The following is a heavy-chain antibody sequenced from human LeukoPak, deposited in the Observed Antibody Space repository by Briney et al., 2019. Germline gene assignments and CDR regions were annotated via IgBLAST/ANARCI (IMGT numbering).Heavy chain of an antibody. V-gene: IGHV1-69*13. D-gene: IGHD3-3*01. CDR3: ARRTFTIFDSNWFDP. CDR2: IIPIFGTA. Sequence: GASVKVSCKASGGTFSSYAISWVRQAPGQGLEWMGGIIPIFGTANYAQKFQGRVTITADESTSTAYMELSSLRSEDTAVYYCARRTFTIFDSNWFDPWGQGTLVTVSS. J-gene: IGHJ5*02. CDR1: GGTFSSYA.